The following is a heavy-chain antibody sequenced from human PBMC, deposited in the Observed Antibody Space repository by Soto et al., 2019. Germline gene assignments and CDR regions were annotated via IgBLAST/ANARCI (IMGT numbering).Heavy chain of an antibody. J-gene: IGHJ6*02. CDR2: ITFSGNTV. V-gene: IGHV3-11*01. Sequence: PGGSLSLSCAASGFTFSDSYMSWIRQAPGKGLEWISYITFSGNTVYYADSLKGRFTISRDNAKNSLYLQTNRLRAEDTAVYYCARVSWREKYGMDVWGQGTTVTVSS. CDR3: ARVSWREKYGMDV. CDR1: GFTFSDSY.